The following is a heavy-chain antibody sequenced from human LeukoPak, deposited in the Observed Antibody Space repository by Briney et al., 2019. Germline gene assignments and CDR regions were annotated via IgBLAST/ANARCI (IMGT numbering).Heavy chain of an antibody. D-gene: IGHD3-10*01. Sequence: GGSLRLSCAASGFTFSSYWMIWVRQAPGKGLEWVANIRQDGIEKNYVDSVKGRFTISRDNAKNSLYLQMNSLRAEDTAVYYCAREAYGSGSYYSAPVDYWGQGTLVTVSS. CDR2: IRQDGIEK. CDR3: AREAYGSGSYYSAPVDY. J-gene: IGHJ4*02. CDR1: GFTFSSYW. V-gene: IGHV3-7*01.